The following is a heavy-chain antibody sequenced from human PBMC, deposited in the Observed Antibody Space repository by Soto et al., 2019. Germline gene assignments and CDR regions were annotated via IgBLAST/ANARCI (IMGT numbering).Heavy chain of an antibody. V-gene: IGHV4-4*02. CDR3: AHSPGWYLLDS. CDR1: GASVISTNY. D-gene: IGHD6-13*01. CDR2: IHHSGNT. J-gene: IGHJ4*02. Sequence: QMQLQESGPGLVEPSETLSLTCAVSGASVISTNYYNWVRQSPGEGLEWIGEIHHSGNTNFSPSLRSRVTLSVDKSKNQISLRLTSVTAADTAVYYCAHSPGWYLLDSWGQGALVTVSS.